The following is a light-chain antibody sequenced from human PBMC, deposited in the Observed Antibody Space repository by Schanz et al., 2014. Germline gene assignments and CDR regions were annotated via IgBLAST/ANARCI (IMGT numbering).Light chain of an antibody. V-gene: IGLV2-11*01. J-gene: IGLJ3*02. CDR2: DVT. CDR3: HSYAGHYAWV. CDR1: SSDVGTNNY. Sequence: QSALTQPRSVSGSPGQSVTISCTGTSSDVGTNNYVSWYQQHPGKAPKLMIYDVTKRPSGVPDRFSGSKSGNTAALTISGLQAEDEAQYSCHSYAGHYAWVFGGGTKLTVL.